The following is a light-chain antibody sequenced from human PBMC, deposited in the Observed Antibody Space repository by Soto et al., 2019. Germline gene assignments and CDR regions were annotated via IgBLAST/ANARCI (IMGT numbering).Light chain of an antibody. CDR3: SSYAGSSTYV. CDR2: EGS. Sequence: QSALSQPASVSGSPGQSITISCTGSSSEVGSYNLVSWYQHHPGKAPKLMIYEGSKRPSGVPDRFSGSKSGNTASLTVSGLQAEDEADYYCSSYAGSSTYVFGTGTKLTVL. J-gene: IGLJ1*01. CDR1: SSEVGSYNL. V-gene: IGLV2-14*02.